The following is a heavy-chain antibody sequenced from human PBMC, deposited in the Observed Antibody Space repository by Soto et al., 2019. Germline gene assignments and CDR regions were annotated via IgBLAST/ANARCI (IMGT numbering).Heavy chain of an antibody. Sequence: GGSVRLSCAASGFTFSSYGMHWVRQAPGKGLEGVAFISFDGTNKYFADSVKGRFTLSRDNSKNTLYLQMNSLRAEDTAVYYCAKSPHNSNLDSGRAAYWGSGSRHPVSS. CDR3: AKSPHNSNLDSGRAAY. CDR1: GFTFSSYG. V-gene: IGHV3-30*18. J-gene: IGHJ4*02. D-gene: IGHD4-4*01. CDR2: ISFDGTNK.